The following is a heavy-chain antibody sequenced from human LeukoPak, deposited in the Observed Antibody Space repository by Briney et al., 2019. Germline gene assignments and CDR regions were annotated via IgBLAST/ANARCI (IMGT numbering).Heavy chain of an antibody. J-gene: IGHJ3*02. CDR1: GFTFSSYR. D-gene: IGHD1-26*01. CDR3: ARIGSGTYSDAFDI. Sequence: GGSLSLSCAASGFTFSSYRMHWVRQAPGKGLVRVSRIKGDDSTATYADSVKGRFIISRDNAKNTVYLQMNSLRAEDTAVYYFARIGSGTYSDAFDIWGQGTMVTVSS. CDR2: IKGDDSTA. V-gene: IGHV3-74*01.